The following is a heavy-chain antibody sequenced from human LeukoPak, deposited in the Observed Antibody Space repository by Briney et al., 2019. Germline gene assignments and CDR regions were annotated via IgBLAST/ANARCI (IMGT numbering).Heavy chain of an antibody. D-gene: IGHD3-10*01. J-gene: IGHJ5*02. CDR3: ARGPLWFGEYTRTPYNWFDP. V-gene: IGHV1-2*02. CDR2: INPNSGGT. CDR1: GYTFTGYY. Sequence: ASVKVSCKASGYTFTGYYMHWVRQAPGLGLEWMGWINPNSGGTNYAQKFQGRVTMTRDTSISTAYMELSRLRSDDTAVYYCARGPLWFGEYTRTPYNWFDPWGQGTLVTVSS.